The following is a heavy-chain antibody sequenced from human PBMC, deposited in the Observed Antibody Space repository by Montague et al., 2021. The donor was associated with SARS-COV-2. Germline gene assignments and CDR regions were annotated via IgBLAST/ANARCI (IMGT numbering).Heavy chain of an antibody. D-gene: IGHD1-26*01. Sequence: SLRLSCAASGFTFILYLIHWVRQAPGKGLEWVAFITYYGSNRYYSDSVKGLFTISRDNSNNTLNLQMNSLRPEDTAVYYCARGIHTVSGLDVFDFWGQGTMVTVSS. CDR1: GFTFILYL. CDR3: ARGIHTVSGLDVFDF. CDR2: ITYYGSNR. J-gene: IGHJ3*01. V-gene: IGHV3-30*04.